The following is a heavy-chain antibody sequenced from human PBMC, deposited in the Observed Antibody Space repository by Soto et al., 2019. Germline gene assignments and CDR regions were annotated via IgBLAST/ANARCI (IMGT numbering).Heavy chain of an antibody. Sequence: QVQLQQWGAGLLKPSETLSLTCAVYGGSFSGYYWSWIRQPPGKGLEWIGEINHSGRTNYNPSLNSRVTKSVDTSKIPVSLKRSSVAAADTAVYYCARGEVGSENWCDPWGQGTLVTVSS. CDR2: INHSGRT. D-gene: IGHD6-25*01. J-gene: IGHJ5*02. CDR1: GGSFSGYY. CDR3: ARGEVGSENWCDP. V-gene: IGHV4-34*01.